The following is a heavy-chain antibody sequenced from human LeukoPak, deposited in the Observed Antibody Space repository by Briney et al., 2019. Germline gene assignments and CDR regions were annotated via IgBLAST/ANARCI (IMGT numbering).Heavy chain of an antibody. Sequence: SETLSLTRTVSGGSIGSYYWSWIRQPPGKGLEWIGYIYYNGSPNYNPSLKSRITISGDTSKNQFFLRLSSVTAADTAVYYCARATRSWFDPWGQGILVTVSS. CDR1: GGSIGSYY. CDR2: IYYNGSP. J-gene: IGHJ5*02. D-gene: IGHD6-19*01. V-gene: IGHV4-59*01. CDR3: ARATRSWFDP.